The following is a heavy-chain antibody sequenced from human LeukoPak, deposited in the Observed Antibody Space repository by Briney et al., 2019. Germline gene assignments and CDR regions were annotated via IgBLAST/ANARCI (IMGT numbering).Heavy chain of an antibody. J-gene: IGHJ6*02. Sequence: GGSLRLSCEASGFTFSDHGIHWVRHTPGKGLEWLAIIYYDGNNKYYADSAKGRFTISRDNPKNTAYLQMNSLRAEDTAVYYCAKGGAGSSGWFYYYYYYGMDVWGQGTTVTVSS. D-gene: IGHD6-19*01. CDR3: AKGGAGSSGWFYYYYYYGMDV. CDR2: IYYDGNNK. V-gene: IGHV3-33*06. CDR1: GFTFSDHG.